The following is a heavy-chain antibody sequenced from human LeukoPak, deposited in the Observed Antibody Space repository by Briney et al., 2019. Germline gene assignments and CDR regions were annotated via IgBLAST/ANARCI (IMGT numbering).Heavy chain of an antibody. D-gene: IGHD6-19*01. Sequence: ASVKVSCKASGGTFSSYAISWVRQAPGQGLEWMGGIIPIFGTANYAQKFQGRVTITADKSTSTAYMELSSLRSEDTAVYYCARSIAVAGSEWFDPWGQGTLVTVSS. J-gene: IGHJ5*02. CDR3: ARSIAVAGSEWFDP. V-gene: IGHV1-69*06. CDR1: GGTFSSYA. CDR2: IIPIFGTA.